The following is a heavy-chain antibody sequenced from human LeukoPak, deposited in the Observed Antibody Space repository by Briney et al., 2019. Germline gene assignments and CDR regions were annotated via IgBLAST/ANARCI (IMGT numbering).Heavy chain of an antibody. V-gene: IGHV3-23*01. CDR3: AKWPEGAMDYFDY. CDR2: ISGDGTRT. D-gene: IGHD3-16*01. Sequence: GGSLRLSCAASGFSYSSYAMTWARQAPVKGLEWVSAISGDGTRTYYADSVKGRFTISRDNSKNTLYLEMSSLRVEDTAIYYCAKWPEGAMDYFDYWGQGTLVTVSS. CDR1: GFSYSSYA. J-gene: IGHJ4*02.